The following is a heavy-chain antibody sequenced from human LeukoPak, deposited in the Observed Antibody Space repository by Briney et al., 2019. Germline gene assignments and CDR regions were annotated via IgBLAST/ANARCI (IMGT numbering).Heavy chain of an antibody. CDR3: ARVPLRFLEPFDY. V-gene: IGHV4-34*01. D-gene: IGHD3-3*01. CDR1: SWSLKDYY. J-gene: IGHJ4*02. Sequence: PSETLSLTCSISSWSLKDYYWSWVRQPPGKGLEWIGEIGGRTGITNYNPSLKSRATLSLDTSENHFSLTLHSMTAADTAIYYCARVPLRFLEPFDYWGQGTLVTVSS. CDR2: IGGRTGIT.